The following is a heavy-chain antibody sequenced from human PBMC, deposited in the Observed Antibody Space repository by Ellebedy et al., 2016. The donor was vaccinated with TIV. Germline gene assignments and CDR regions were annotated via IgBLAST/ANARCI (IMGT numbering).Heavy chain of an antibody. CDR2: INPSGGST. D-gene: IGHD1-20*01. J-gene: IGHJ4*02. V-gene: IGHV1-46*01. CDR3: ARAHNWNPPDY. CDR1: GYTFTSYY. Sequence: ASVKVSXXASGYTFTSYYMHWVRQASGQGLEWMGIINPSGGSTSYAQKFQGRVTMTTDTSTSTAYMELRSLRSDDTAVYYCARAHNWNPPDYWGQGTLVTVSS.